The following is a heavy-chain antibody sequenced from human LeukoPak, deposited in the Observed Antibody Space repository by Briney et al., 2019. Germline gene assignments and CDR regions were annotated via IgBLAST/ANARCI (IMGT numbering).Heavy chain of an antibody. V-gene: IGHV3-74*01. CDR2: INSDGSST. CDR1: GFTFSSYW. Sequence: GGSLRLSCAASGFTFSSYWMHWVRQAPGKGLVWFSRINSDGSSTSYADSVKGRFTISRDNAKNTLYLQMNSLRAEDTAVYYCARVPSYYDSSGYYFDYWGQGTLVTVSS. CDR3: ARVPSYYDSSGYYFDY. D-gene: IGHD3-22*01. J-gene: IGHJ4*02.